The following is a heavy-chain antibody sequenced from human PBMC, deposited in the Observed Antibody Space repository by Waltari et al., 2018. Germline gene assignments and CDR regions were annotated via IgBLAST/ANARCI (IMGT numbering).Heavy chain of an antibody. CDR2: IRGSSGSK. CDR3: AKNWRDQNPCYDY. Sequence: EVQLLESGGGLVQPGGSLRLSWAASGFPFRTNAMTWVRQAPGKGLEWVSAIRGSSGSKYYADSVKGRFSVSRDNSKNTLYLQMNNLRAEDTALYYCAKNWRDQNPCYDYWGQGTLVTVSS. V-gene: IGHV3-23*01. J-gene: IGHJ4*02. D-gene: IGHD2-21*01. CDR1: GFPFRTNA.